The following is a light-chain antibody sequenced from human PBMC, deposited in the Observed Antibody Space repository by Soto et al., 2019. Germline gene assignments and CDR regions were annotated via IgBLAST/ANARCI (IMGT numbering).Light chain of an antibody. J-gene: IGKJ1*01. CDR3: QQYGSSQS. CDR1: QSVSSSY. V-gene: IGKV3-20*01. Sequence: EIVLTQSPGTLSLSPGERATLSCRASQSVSSSYFAWYQQKPGQAPRLLIYGASSMATGIPDRFSGSGSGTDFTLTISRLEPEDFAVYYCQQYGSSQSFGQGTKVEIK. CDR2: GAS.